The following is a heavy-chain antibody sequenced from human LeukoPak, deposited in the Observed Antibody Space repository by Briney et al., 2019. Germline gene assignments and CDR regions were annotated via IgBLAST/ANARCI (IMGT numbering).Heavy chain of an antibody. V-gene: IGHV3-11*06. J-gene: IGHJ4*02. D-gene: IGHD6-13*01. Sequence: TYYANSVKGRFTISRDNAKNSLYLQMNSLRAEDTAVYYCARAGSSSFDYWGQGTLVTVSS. CDR2: T. CDR3: ARAGSSSFDY.